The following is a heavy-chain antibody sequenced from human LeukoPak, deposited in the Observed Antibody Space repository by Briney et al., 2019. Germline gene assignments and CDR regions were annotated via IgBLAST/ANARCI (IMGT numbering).Heavy chain of an antibody. Sequence: VASVKVSCKASGYTFTSYDINWVRQATGQGLEWMGWMNPNSGNTGYAQKFQGRVTITRNTSISTAYMELSSLRSDDTAVYYCAREATVLLWFGENPFDAFDIWGQGTMVTVSS. CDR1: GYTFTSYD. CDR2: MNPNSGNT. V-gene: IGHV1-8*01. D-gene: IGHD3-10*01. CDR3: AREATVLLWFGENPFDAFDI. J-gene: IGHJ3*02.